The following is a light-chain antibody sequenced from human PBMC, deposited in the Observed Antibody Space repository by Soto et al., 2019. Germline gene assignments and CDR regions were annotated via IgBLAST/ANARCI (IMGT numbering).Light chain of an antibody. CDR3: QQYDNLPLT. CDR2: KAS. V-gene: IGKV1-5*03. Sequence: DIQMTQSPSTLSASVRDRVTITCRASQSIYSWLAWYQQKPGKAPTLLIYKASSLESGVPSRFSGSGSGTDFTFTISSLQPEDIATYYCQQYDNLPLTFGGGTKVEIK. CDR1: QSIYSW. J-gene: IGKJ4*01.